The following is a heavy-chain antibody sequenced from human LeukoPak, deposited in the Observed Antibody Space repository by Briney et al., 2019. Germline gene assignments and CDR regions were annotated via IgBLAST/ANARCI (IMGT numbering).Heavy chain of an antibody. Sequence: GSLRLSCAASEVPVTNNYMSWVRPAPGKGLQWVSVIYPGGNIYYANSVKGRFIISRDNSKNTLSLQMNSLTADDTAVYYCVRGPRYYDDSGFHYGVFDIWGQGTLVTVSS. CDR3: VRGPRYYDDSGFHYGVFDI. CDR1: EVPVTNNY. D-gene: IGHD3-16*01. CDR2: IYPGGNI. J-gene: IGHJ3*02. V-gene: IGHV3-53*01.